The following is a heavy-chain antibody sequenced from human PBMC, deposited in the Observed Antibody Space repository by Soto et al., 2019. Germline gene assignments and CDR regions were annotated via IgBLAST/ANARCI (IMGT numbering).Heavy chain of an antibody. Sequence: ASVKVSCKASGGTFGSYAITWVRRAPGQGLEWLGGIIPILNSPAYAQKFQARVVITADEITNTAYMELNRVTSDDTAVYYCAREVLSRGNFITGKLFDYWGQGSLVTVSS. CDR3: AREVLSRGNFITGKLFDY. V-gene: IGHV1-69*13. J-gene: IGHJ4*02. D-gene: IGHD1-20*01. CDR1: GGTFGSYA. CDR2: IIPILNSP.